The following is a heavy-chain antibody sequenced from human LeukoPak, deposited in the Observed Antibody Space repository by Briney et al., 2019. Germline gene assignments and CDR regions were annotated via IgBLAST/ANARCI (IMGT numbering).Heavy chain of an antibody. CDR1: GGSISSSSYY. CDR2: INHSGST. Sequence: SETLSLTCTVSGGSISSSSYYWSWIRQPPGKGLEWIGEINHSGSTNYNPSLKSRVTISVDTSKNQFSLKLSSVTAADTAVYYCARGLSRDGYNSIAANWGQGTLVTVSS. D-gene: IGHD5-24*01. J-gene: IGHJ4*02. V-gene: IGHV4-39*07. CDR3: ARGLSRDGYNSIAAN.